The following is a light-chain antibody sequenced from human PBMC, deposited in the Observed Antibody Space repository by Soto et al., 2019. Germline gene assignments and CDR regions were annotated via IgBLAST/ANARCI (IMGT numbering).Light chain of an antibody. CDR1: SSNIGAGYD. CDR2: GNS. J-gene: IGLJ2*01. Sequence: QSVLTQPPSVSGAPGQRVTISCTGSSSNIGAGYDVHWYQQLPGTAPKLLIYGNSNRPSGVPDRFSGSKSGTSASLAITGLQAEDEADYYCQSYDSSLSGWGVFGGGIKLTVL. V-gene: IGLV1-40*01. CDR3: QSYDSSLSGWGV.